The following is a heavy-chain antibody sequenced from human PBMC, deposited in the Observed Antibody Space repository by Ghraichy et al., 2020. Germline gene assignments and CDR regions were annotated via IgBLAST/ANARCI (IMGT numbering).Heavy chain of an antibody. Sequence: SQTLSLTCTVSGGSISTYYWSWIRQPPGKGLEWIGYIYYSGSTNYIPSLKSRVTISVDTSKNQFSLKLSSVTAADTAVYYCARALRPYYDILTGYYYYYGMDVWGHETTVTVSS. D-gene: IGHD3-9*01. CDR3: ARALRPYYDILTGYYYYYGMDV. CDR2: IYYSGST. CDR1: GGSISTYY. J-gene: IGHJ6*02. V-gene: IGHV4-59*01.